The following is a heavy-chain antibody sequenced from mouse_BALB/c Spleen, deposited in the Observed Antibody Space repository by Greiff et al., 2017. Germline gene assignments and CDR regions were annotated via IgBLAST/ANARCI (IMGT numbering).Heavy chain of an antibody. Sequence: VQLQQSGAELVRPGALVKLSCKASGFNIKDYYMHWVKQRPEQGLEWIGWIDPENGNTIYDPKFQGKASITADTSSNTAYLQLSSLTSEDTAVYYCARNYDYHYAMDYWGQGTSVTVSS. J-gene: IGHJ4*01. CDR2: IDPENGNT. CDR1: GFNIKDYY. V-gene: IGHV14-1*02. D-gene: IGHD2-4*01. CDR3: ARNYDYHYAMDY.